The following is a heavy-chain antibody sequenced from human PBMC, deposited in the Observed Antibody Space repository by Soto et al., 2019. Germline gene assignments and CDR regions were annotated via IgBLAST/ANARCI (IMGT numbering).Heavy chain of an antibody. D-gene: IGHD3-22*01. CDR2: IYPGDSDT. CDR1: GYSFTSYW. J-gene: IGHJ3*02. V-gene: IGHV5-51*01. Sequence: GESLKSSCKGSGYSFTSYWIGWVRQMPGKGLEWMGIIYPGDSDTRYSPSFQGQVTISADKSISTAYLQWSSLKASDTAMYYCARRGGHYYDSSGRLDIWGQGTMVNVS. CDR3: ARRGGHYYDSSGRLDI.